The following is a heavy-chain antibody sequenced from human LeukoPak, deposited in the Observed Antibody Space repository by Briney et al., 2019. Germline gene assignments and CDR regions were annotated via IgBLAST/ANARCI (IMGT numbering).Heavy chain of an antibody. D-gene: IGHD1-26*01. CDR1: GFTFSSYA. CDR2: ISGSGGST. V-gene: IGHV3-23*01. J-gene: IGHJ4*02. Sequence: PGGSLRLSCAASGFTFSSYAMSWVRQAPGKGLEWVSGISGSGGSTYSADSVKGRFTISRDNSKNTLYLQMNSLRAEDTAVYYCAKSSGSYIYYFDYWGQGTLVTVSS. CDR3: AKSSGSYIYYFDY.